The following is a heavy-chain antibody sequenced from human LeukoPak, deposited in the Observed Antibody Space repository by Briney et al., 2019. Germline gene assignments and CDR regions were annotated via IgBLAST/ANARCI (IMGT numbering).Heavy chain of an antibody. CDR1: GYTFTSYD. J-gene: IGHJ5*02. D-gene: IGHD3-10*01. V-gene: IGHV1-8*01. CDR2: MNPNSGNT. CDR3: ARVPTMARGGLMDNWFDP. Sequence: GSVKVSCKASGYTFTSYDINWVRQDTGQGLEWMGWMNPNSGNTGYAQKFQGRVTMTRNTSISTAYMELSSLRSEDTAVYYCARVPTMARGGLMDNWFDPWGQGTLVTVSS.